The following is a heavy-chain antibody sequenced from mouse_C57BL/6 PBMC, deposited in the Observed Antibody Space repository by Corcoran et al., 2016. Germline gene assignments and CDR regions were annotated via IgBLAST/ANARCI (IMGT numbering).Heavy chain of an antibody. CDR1: GYTFTTYG. D-gene: IGHD1-1*01. J-gene: IGHJ4*01. V-gene: IGHV9-3*01. CDR2: INTYSGVP. Sequence: QIQLVQSGPELKKPGETVKISCKASGYTFTTYGMSWVKQAPGKGLKWMGWINTYSGVPTYADDFKGRFAFSLETSASTAYLQINNLKNEDTATYFCARSYYGSSYPHYYAMDYWGQGTSVTVSS. CDR3: ARSYYGSSYPHYYAMDY.